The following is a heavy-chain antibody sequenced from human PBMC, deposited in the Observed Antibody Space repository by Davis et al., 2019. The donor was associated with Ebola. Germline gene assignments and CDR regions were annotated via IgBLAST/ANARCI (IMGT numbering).Heavy chain of an antibody. CDR1: ELIVSDNY. J-gene: IGHJ4*02. D-gene: IGHD3-16*01. CDR2: IYRDGRT. CDR3: AKEYAASSLGDLFLGPRHAN. V-gene: IGHV3-53*01. Sequence: PGGSLRLSCAASELIVSDNYMSWVRQAPGKRPEWVSVIYRDGRTYYADSVKGRFTISRDNSKNTLYLQMNGLRVEDTAVYYCAKEYAASSLGDLFLGPRHANWGQGTQVTVSS.